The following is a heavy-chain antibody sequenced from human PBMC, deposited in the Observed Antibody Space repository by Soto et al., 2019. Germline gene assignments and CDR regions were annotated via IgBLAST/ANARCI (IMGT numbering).Heavy chain of an antibody. CDR1: GGTFSSYH. CDR2: IIPIFGTA. CDR3: ARDSYAIEVVPVTVLCHFTGFDP. V-gene: IGHV1-69*06. Sequence: SVKVSCKASGGTFSSYHIRWVRQAPGQGLEWLGGIIPIFGTANYAQKFQGRVTITADNTTSTVSMELSSLRSEDTAVYYCARDSYAIEVVPVTVLCHFTGFDPWGQGTKVTVSS. D-gene: IGHD2-15*01. J-gene: IGHJ5*02.